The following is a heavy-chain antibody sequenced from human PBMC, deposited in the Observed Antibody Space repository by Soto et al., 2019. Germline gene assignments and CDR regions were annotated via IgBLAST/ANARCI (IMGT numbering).Heavy chain of an antibody. Sequence: EVQLVESGGGLVQPGGSLRLSCAASGFTFSDHSMDWVRQAPGKGLEWVGRTRNKAKSYTTEYAASVKGRFTISRDDSKNSVYLQMNSLKTEDTAVYYCGRVGWELLHIDYWGQGTLVTVSS. D-gene: IGHD1-26*01. J-gene: IGHJ4*02. V-gene: IGHV3-72*01. CDR3: GRVGWELLHIDY. CDR1: GFTFSDHS. CDR2: TRNKAKSYTT.